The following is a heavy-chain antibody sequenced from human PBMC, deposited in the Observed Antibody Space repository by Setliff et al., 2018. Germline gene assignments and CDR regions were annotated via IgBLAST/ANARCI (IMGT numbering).Heavy chain of an antibody. CDR2: IYYSGST. Sequence: SETLSLTCIVSGGSISSGDYYWSWIRQPPGKGLEWIGYIYYSGSTNYNPSLKSRVTISVDKSKNQFSLKLSSVTAADTAVYYCARGKDYGMDVWGQGTTVTVSS. CDR3: ARGKDYGMDV. V-gene: IGHV4-61*08. J-gene: IGHJ6*02. CDR1: GGSISSGDYY. D-gene: IGHD2-15*01.